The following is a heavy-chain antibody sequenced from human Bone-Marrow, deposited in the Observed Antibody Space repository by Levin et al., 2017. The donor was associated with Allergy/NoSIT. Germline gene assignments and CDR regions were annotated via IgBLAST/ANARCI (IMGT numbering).Heavy chain of an antibody. CDR1: GFSFSTFW. Sequence: QTGGSLRLSCAASGFSFSTFWMNWVRRAPGKGLEWVANIKQDGSEDYYVDSVKGRFTISRDNAKNSLHLQMNSLKSEDTAVYYCARDSWWHNGYPFRGNWFDSWGQGTLVTVSS. J-gene: IGHJ5*01. CDR2: IKQDGSED. V-gene: IGHV3-7*04. CDR3: ARDSWWHNGYPFRGNWFDS. D-gene: IGHD5-12*01.